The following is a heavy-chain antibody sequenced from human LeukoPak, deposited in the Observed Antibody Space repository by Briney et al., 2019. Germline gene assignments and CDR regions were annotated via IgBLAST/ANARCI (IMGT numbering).Heavy chain of an antibody. CDR2: IYYSGST. CDR1: GGSISSYY. D-gene: IGHD6-19*01. CDR3: ARFGSGPASFDY. J-gene: IGHJ4*02. V-gene: IGHV4-59*12. Sequence: SETLSLTCTVSGGSISSYYWSWIRQPPGKGLEWIGYIYYSGSTNYNPSLKSRVTISVDTSKNQFSLKLSSVTAADMAVYYCARFGSGPASFDYWGQGTLVTVSS.